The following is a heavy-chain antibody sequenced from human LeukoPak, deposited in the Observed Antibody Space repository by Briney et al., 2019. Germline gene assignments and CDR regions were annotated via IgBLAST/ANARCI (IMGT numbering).Heavy chain of an antibody. CDR2: IYTSGST. V-gene: IGHV4-4*07. Sequence: SETLSFTCTVSGGSISGYYWSWIRQPAGMGLEWIGRIYTSGSTTYHPPLKSRVTMSVDTSKNHFSLKLNSVTAADTAVYYCARDRYYGSGNNWLDPWGQGTLVTVSS. J-gene: IGHJ5*02. CDR1: GGSISGYY. D-gene: IGHD3-10*01. CDR3: ARDRYYGSGNNWLDP.